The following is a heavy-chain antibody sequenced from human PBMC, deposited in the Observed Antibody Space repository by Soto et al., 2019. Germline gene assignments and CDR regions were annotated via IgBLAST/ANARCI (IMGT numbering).Heavy chain of an antibody. J-gene: IGHJ4*02. CDR3: AKDLARSYSAGFDS. CDR2: ISYDGSNK. Sequence: PGGSLRLSCAASGFTFSNYDIHWVRQAPGKGLEWVAVISYDGSNKYYAESLMGRFTVSRDNSKNTLYMQMNSLRPEDTAVYFCAKDLARSYSAGFDSWGQGTLVTVSS. V-gene: IGHV3-30*18. CDR1: GFTFSNYD. D-gene: IGHD1-26*01.